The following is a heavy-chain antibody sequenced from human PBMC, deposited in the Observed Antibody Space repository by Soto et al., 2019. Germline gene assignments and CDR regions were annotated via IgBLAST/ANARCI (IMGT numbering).Heavy chain of an antibody. D-gene: IGHD1-1*01. Sequence: TGGSLRLSCAASEFTFSIYAMNWVRQAPGKGLGWVSALSASGDSTYYADSVKGRFTISRDNSKNTLYLQMNSLRAEDTAVYYCAKAGTHYYFDCWGQGTLVTVSS. CDR3: AKAGTHYYFDC. J-gene: IGHJ4*02. CDR2: LSASGDST. CDR1: EFTFSIYA. V-gene: IGHV3-23*01.